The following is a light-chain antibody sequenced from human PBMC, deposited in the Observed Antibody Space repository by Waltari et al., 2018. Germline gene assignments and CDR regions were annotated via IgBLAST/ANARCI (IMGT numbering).Light chain of an antibody. V-gene: IGLV2-23*02. J-gene: IGLJ1*01. CDR3: CSYVGLGTYV. Sequence: QSGLAHPASASGSPGQSLTITRTRTSRHVGNYNPASWDQQRPGKAPRLLIYEVTKRAPGTSDRFSASKSGNTASLSISGLQAQEDEADYYCCSYVGLGTYVFGTGTKVTV. CDR1: SRHVGNYNP. CDR2: EVT.